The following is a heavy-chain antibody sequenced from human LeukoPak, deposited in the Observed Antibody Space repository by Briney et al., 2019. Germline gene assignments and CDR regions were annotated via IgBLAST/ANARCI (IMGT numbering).Heavy chain of an antibody. J-gene: IGHJ4*02. CDR2: IYSGGTT. CDR1: GFSVSSNY. Sequence: GGSLRLSCAASGFSVSSNYVSWVRQAPGKGLEWVSVIYSGGTTYYADSIKGRFTISRDNSKNTLYLQMNSLRAEDTAVYYCAGRYDSSGYPLHWGQGTLVTVSS. V-gene: IGHV3-53*01. CDR3: AGRYDSSGYPLH. D-gene: IGHD3-22*01.